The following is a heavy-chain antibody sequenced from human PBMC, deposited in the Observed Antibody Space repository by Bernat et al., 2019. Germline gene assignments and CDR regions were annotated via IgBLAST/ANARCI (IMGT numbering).Heavy chain of an antibody. Sequence: QVQLQQWGAGLVKPSQTLSLTCTVSGGSISSGGYYWSWIRQHPGKGLEWIGYIYYSGSTYYNPSLKSRVTISVDTSKNQFSLKLSSVTAADTAVYYCAREMSGYCSSTSCYTGGFDYWGQGTLVTVSS. V-gene: IGHV4-31*03. D-gene: IGHD2-2*02. J-gene: IGHJ4*02. CDR3: AREMSGYCSSTSCYTGGFDY. CDR1: GGSISSGGYY. CDR2: IYYSGST.